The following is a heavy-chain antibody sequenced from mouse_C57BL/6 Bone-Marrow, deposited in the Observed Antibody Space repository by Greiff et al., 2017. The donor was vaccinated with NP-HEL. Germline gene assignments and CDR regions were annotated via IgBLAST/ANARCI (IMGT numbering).Heavy chain of an antibody. CDR1: GFNIKDYY. CDR2: IDPEDGDT. V-gene: IGHV14-1*01. J-gene: IGHJ1*03. CDR3: TTFGYYSYWYFDV. D-gene: IGHD2-12*01. Sequence: VQLQQSGAELVRPGASVKLSCTASGFNIKDYYMHWVKQRPEQGLEWIGRIDPEDGDTEYAPKFQGKATMTADTSSNTAYLQLSSLTSEDTAVYYCTTFGYYSYWYFDVWGTGTTVTVSS.